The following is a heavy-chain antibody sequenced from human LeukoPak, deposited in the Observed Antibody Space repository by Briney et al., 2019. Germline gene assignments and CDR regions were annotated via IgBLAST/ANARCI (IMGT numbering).Heavy chain of an antibody. CDR2: ISAYNGNT. V-gene: IGHV1-18*01. D-gene: IGHD2-2*01. J-gene: IGHJ4*02. CDR1: GYTFTSYG. CDR3: ARDNIVVVPAAIDY. Sequence: ASVKVSCKASGYTFTSYGISWVRQAPGQGLEWMGWISAYNGNTNYAQKLQGRVTMTTDTSTSTAYMELRSLRSDDTAVYYCARDNIVVVPAAIDYWAREPWSPSPQ.